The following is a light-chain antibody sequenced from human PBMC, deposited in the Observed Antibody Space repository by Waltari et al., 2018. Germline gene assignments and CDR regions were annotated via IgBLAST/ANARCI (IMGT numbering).Light chain of an antibody. J-gene: IGKJ1*01. CDR1: QSVGRT. CDR2: GSS. Sequence: EIVLPQSPGTLSLSPGERATLSCRASQSVGRTLAWYQQKPGQAPRLLIYGSSSRATDIPDRFSGSGSGTYFSLTINRLEPEDFAVYFCQHYVRLPATFGQGTKVEIK. CDR3: QHYVRLPAT. V-gene: IGKV3-20*01.